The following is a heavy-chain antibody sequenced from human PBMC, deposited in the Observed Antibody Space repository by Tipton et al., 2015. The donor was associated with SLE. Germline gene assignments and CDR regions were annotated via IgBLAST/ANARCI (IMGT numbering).Heavy chain of an antibody. CDR2: ITKNGSEK. CDR3: ARNPRKYCSGGSCYDWFDP. D-gene: IGHD2-15*01. V-gene: IGHV3-7*01. CDR1: GFTFSNYW. J-gene: IGHJ5*02. Sequence: SLRLSCAASGFTFSNYWMTWVRQAPGKGLEWVANITKNGSEKYYVDSVKGRFTISRDNAKNSLYLQMNSLRAEDTAVYYCARNPRKYCSGGSCYDWFDPWGQGILVTVSS.